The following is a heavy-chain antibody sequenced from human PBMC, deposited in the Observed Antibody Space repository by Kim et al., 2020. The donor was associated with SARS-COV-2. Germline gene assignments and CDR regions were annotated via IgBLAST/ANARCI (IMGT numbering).Heavy chain of an antibody. D-gene: IGHD1-26*01. CDR2: IFWSGTP. V-gene: IGHV4-39*01. CDR1: VGSISNSAYY. CDR3: ARLAGAVIGIDS. J-gene: IGHJ4*02. Sequence: SETLSLTCTVSVGSISNSAYYWGWIRQPPGKGLEWVGSIFWSGTPYYSPSLRSRVTISVDTSKNQFSLRMNSVTAADTALYYCARLAGAVIGIDSWGQGTLVTVSS.